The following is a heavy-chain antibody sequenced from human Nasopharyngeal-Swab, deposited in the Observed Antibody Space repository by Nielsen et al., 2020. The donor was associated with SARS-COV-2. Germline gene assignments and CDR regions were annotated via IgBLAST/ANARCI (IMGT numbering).Heavy chain of an antibody. CDR3: ARPGTGIAAADY. Sequence: WIRQPPGKGLEWIGSIYYSGSTYYNPSLKSRVTISVYTSKNQFSLKLSSVTAADTAVYYCARPGTGIAAADYWGQGTLVTVSS. V-gene: IGHV4-39*01. D-gene: IGHD6-13*01. CDR2: IYYSGST. J-gene: IGHJ4*02.